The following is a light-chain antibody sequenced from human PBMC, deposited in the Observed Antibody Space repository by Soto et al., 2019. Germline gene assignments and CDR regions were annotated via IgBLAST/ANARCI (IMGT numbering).Light chain of an antibody. CDR1: SSDVGSYKD. CDR3: CAYADTFYV. CDR2: DVS. J-gene: IGLJ1*01. Sequence: SALTQPRSVSGSPGQSVTISCTGTSSDVGSYKDVSWYQHHPGKVPKLMIYDVSERPSGVSDRFSGSKSGNTASLTISGLQAEDEANYYCCAYADTFYVFGTGTKVTVL. V-gene: IGLV2-11*01.